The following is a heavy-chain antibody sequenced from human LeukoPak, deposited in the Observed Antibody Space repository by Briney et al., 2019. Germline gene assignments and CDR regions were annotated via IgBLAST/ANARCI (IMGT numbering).Heavy chain of an antibody. J-gene: IGHJ3*02. CDR2: IYHGGSEI. D-gene: IGHD5-24*01. Sequence: PGESLKISCKGSGYRFTTYWIAWVRPIPGEGLEWVGIIYHGGSEIRYSPSFQGQVTISADKSITTAYLQWSSLKASDTAMYYCARSPRDGYHDSFDIWGQGTMVTVSS. V-gene: IGHV5-51*01. CDR3: ARSPRDGYHDSFDI. CDR1: GYRFTTYW.